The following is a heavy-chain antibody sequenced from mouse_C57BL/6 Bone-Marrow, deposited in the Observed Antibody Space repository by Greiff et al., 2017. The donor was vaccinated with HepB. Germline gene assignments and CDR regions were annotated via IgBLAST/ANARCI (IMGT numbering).Heavy chain of an antibody. CDR3: ARHNSEDMDY. Sequence: EVMLVESGGDLVKPGGSLKLSCTASGFTFRSYGMSWVRQTPDKRLEWVATISSGGSYTYYPDSVKGRFTISRDNAKNTLYLHMSRLRSEDTAMNYCARHNSEDMDYWGQGTTVTVSS. V-gene: IGHV5-6*01. CDR1: GFTFRSYG. D-gene: IGHD2-12*01. CDR2: ISSGGSYT. J-gene: IGHJ4*01.